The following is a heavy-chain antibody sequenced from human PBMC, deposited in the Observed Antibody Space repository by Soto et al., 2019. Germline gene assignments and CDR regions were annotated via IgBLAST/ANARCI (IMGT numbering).Heavy chain of an antibody. J-gene: IGHJ4*02. D-gene: IGHD1-20*01. V-gene: IGHV3-9*01. Sequence: EVQLVESGGGLVQPGMSLRLSCTASGFTFDDYTMHWVRQAPGKGLEWVAHITWTSGSIDYADSVKGRFSISRDNAKNSLYLQMNSLRTEDTALYYCVKNKDNFAYIAHRPFDFWGQGTLVTVS. CDR2: ITWTSGSI. CDR1: GFTFDDYT. CDR3: VKNKDNFAYIAHRPFDF.